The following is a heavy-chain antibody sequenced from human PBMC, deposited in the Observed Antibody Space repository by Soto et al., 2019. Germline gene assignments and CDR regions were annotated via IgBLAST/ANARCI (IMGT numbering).Heavy chain of an antibody. D-gene: IGHD1-26*01. J-gene: IGHJ4*02. CDR2: IIPIFGTA. CDR3: ARDPRGGSEGFAYFDY. Sequence: QVQLVQSGAEVKKPGASVTVSCKASGGTFSSYAISWVRQAPGQGLEWMGGIIPIFGTANYAQKFQGRVTITADESTSTAYMELSSLRSEDTAVYYCARDPRGGSEGFAYFDYWGQGTLVTVSS. V-gene: IGHV1-69*01. CDR1: GGTFSSYA.